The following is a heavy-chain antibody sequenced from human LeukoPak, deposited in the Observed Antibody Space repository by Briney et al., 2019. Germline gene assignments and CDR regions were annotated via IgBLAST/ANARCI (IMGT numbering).Heavy chain of an antibody. CDR3: ARVVGATSFDY. CDR2: IYYSGST. Sequence: SQTLSLTCTVSGGSISSDHYYWSWIRQPPGKGLEWIGYIYYSGSTYYNPSLESRVTISIDRSKNQFSLNLNSVTAADTAVYYCARVVGATSFDYWGQGTLVTVSS. D-gene: IGHD1-26*01. J-gene: IGHJ4*02. CDR1: GGSISSDHYY. V-gene: IGHV4-30-2*01.